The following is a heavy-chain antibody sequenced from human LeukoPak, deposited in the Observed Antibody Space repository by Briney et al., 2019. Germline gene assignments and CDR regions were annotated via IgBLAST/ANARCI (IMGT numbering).Heavy chain of an antibody. Sequence: ASVKVSCKVSGYTLTELSMHWVRQAPGKGLEWMGGFDPEDGETIYAQKFQGRVTMTEDTSTDTAYMELSSLRSEDTAVYYCATPGVVVPAAINAFEIWGQGTLVTVSS. CDR2: FDPEDGET. V-gene: IGHV1-24*01. CDR1: GYTLTELS. D-gene: IGHD2-2*01. J-gene: IGHJ3*02. CDR3: ATPGVVVPAAINAFEI.